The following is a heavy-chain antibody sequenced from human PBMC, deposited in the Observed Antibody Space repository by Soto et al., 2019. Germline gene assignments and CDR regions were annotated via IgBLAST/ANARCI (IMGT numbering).Heavy chain of an antibody. CDR1: GGSISPYY. D-gene: IGHD3-9*01. J-gene: IGHJ4*02. CDR3: ARHDNRHFDWLPLSHFDY. CDR2: IYYTGTT. V-gene: IGHV4-59*08. Sequence: PSETLSLTCTVSGGSISPYYWSWIRQSPGKGLEWIGYIYYTGTTRYNPSLKSRVTILVDTSKNQFSLKLSSVTAADTAVYYCARHDNRHFDWLPLSHFDYWGQGTLVTVSS.